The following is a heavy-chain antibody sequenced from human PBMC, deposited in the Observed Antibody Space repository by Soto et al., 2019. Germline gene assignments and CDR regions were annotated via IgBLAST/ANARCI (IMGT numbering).Heavy chain of an antibody. Sequence: EVQLLESGGGLVQPGESLRLSCAASGFTFSSYAMTWVRQAPGKGLEWVSAISGSGGSTYYVDSVEGRFTISRDNSNNTLYLQMNSLIAEDTAVYYCANGGGDCGSASCYPLDRGQGTLVTVSS. J-gene: IGHJ4*02. V-gene: IGHV3-23*01. D-gene: IGHD2-2*01. CDR3: ANGGGDCGSASCYPLD. CDR1: GFTFSSYA. CDR2: ISGSGGST.